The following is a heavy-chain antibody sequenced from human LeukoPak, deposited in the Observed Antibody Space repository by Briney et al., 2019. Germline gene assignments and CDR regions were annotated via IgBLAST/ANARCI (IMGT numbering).Heavy chain of an antibody. V-gene: IGHV3-66*01. Sequence: GGSLRLSCAASGFTVSSNYMSWVRQAPGKGLVWVSVIYSGGNRYYADSVKGRFSISRDNSKNTLYLQMNSLRAEDTAVYYCARGNWDTAMVDYWGQGTLVTVSS. D-gene: IGHD5-18*01. CDR2: IYSGGNR. CDR3: ARGNWDTAMVDY. J-gene: IGHJ4*02. CDR1: GFTVSSNY.